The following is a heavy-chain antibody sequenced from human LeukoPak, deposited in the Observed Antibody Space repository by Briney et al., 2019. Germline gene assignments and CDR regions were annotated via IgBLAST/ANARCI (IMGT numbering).Heavy chain of an antibody. CDR3: ARPHYSGSGSYYPPDY. J-gene: IGHJ4*02. Sequence: GGSLRLSCAASGFTFSRYGMHWVRQAPGKGLEWVAVIWYDGSSQYYGDSVKGRFTISRDNSKNTLSLQMNSLRVEDTALYYCARPHYSGSGSYYPPDYCGQGPLVIGSS. D-gene: IGHD3-10*01. CDR1: GFTFSRYG. CDR2: IWYDGSSQ. V-gene: IGHV3-33*01.